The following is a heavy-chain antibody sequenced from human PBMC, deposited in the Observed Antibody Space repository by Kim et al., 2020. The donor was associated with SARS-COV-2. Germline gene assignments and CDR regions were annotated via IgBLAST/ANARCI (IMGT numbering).Heavy chain of an antibody. Sequence: GGSLRLSCAASGFTFSSYSMNWVRQAPGKGLEWVSSISSSSSYIYYADSVKGRFTISRDNAKNSLYLQMNSLRAEDTAVYYCASLEQLTGIDEKHIYYYYYGMDVWGQGTTVTVSS. J-gene: IGHJ6*02. V-gene: IGHV3-21*01. CDR3: ASLEQLTGIDEKHIYYYYYGMDV. CDR1: GFTFSSYS. CDR2: ISSSSSYI. D-gene: IGHD6-13*01.